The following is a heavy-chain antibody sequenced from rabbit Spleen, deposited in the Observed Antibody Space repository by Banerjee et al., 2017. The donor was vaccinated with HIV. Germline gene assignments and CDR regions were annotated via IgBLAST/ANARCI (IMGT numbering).Heavy chain of an antibody. CDR1: GFDFSSYG. J-gene: IGHJ4*01. V-gene: IGHV1S47*01. CDR3: ARDLPDVIGWNFGW. CDR2: IDPVFGIT. Sequence: QEQLVESGGGLVQPGGSLKLSCKASGFDFSSYGVSWVRQAPGKGLEWIGYIDPVFGITYYTNWVNGRFSISRENAQNTVFLQMTSLTAADTATYFCARDLPDVIGWNFGWWGPGTLVTVS. D-gene: IGHD1-1*01.